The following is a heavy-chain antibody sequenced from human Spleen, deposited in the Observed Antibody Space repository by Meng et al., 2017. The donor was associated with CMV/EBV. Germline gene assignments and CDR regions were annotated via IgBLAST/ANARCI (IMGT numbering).Heavy chain of an antibody. Sequence: VQLVQSGSGVKKPGSSVKVCCKASGGTFSSNAISWVRQAPGQGLEWMGGIIPIFGTANYAQKFQGRVTITADESTSTAYMELSSLRSEDTAVYYCARAQMSSWYPRNPPFDYWGQGTLVTVSS. CDR2: IIPIFGTA. CDR1: GGTFSSNA. J-gene: IGHJ4*02. D-gene: IGHD6-13*01. CDR3: ARAQMSSWYPRNPPFDY. V-gene: IGHV1-69*12.